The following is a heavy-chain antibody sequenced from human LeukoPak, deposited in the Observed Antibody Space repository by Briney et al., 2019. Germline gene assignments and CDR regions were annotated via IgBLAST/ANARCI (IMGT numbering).Heavy chain of an antibody. CDR3: AKEGYGGKSFT. CDR1: GFTFDDYA. J-gene: IGHJ5*02. D-gene: IGHD4-23*01. Sequence: PGRSLRLSCAASGFTFDDYAMHWVRQAPGKGLEWVSGISWNSGSIGYADSVKGRFTISRDNAKNSLYLQMNSLRAEDTALYYCAKEGYGGKSFTWGQGTLVTVSS. CDR2: ISWNSGSI. V-gene: IGHV3-9*01.